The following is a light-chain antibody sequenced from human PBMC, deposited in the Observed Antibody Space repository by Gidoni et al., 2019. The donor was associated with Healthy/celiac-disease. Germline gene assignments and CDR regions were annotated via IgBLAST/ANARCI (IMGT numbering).Light chain of an antibody. CDR3: NSRDSSGNHYV. J-gene: IGLJ1*01. CDR2: GKN. CDR1: SLRSYY. Sequence: SSELTQAPAVSVAFGQTVRITCQGDSLRSYYASWYQQKPGQAPVLVIYGKNNRPSGIPDRFSGSSTGNTASLTITGAQAEDEADYYCNSRDSSGNHYVFGTGTKVTVL. V-gene: IGLV3-19*01.